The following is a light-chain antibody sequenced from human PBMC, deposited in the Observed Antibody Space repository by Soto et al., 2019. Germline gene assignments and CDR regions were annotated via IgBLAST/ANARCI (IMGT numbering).Light chain of an antibody. CDR3: GSYTTSSNYV. CDR2: DVS. V-gene: IGLV2-14*03. Sequence: QSLLTQPASVSGSPGQSITISCTGTISDVGSYNYVSWYQQYPGKAPKLMIYDVSTRPSGVSDRFSGSKSGNTASLTISGLRAEDEADYYCGSYTTSSNYVFGTGTNVTVL. J-gene: IGLJ1*01. CDR1: ISDVGSYNY.